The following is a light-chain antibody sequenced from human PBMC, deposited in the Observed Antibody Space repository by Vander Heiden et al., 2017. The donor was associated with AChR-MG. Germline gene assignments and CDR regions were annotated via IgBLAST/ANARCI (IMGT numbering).Light chain of an antibody. CDR1: SSDVGGYNY. Sequence: QSALTQPASVSGSPGQSITISCTGTSSDVGGYNYVSWYQQHPGKAPKLMMYDVSNRPSGVSNRVSGSKSGNTASLTISGLQAEDEAVDYCTSYTSSSTLVFGGGTKLTVL. J-gene: IGLJ2*01. CDR2: DVS. V-gene: IGLV2-14*03. CDR3: TSYTSSSTLV.